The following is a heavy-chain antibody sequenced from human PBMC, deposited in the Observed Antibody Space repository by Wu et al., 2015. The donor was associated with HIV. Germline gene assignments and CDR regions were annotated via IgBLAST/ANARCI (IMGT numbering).Heavy chain of an antibody. CDR1: GYTFTSYY. D-gene: IGHD5-12*01. V-gene: IGHV1-46*01. CDR3: SRDSLGYKYGYLVY. CDR2: INPSDGST. Sequence: QVQLVQSGAEVKKPGASVKVSCKASGYTFTSYYIHWVRQAPGQGLEWMGIINPSDGSTSYAQRSQGRVTMTRDTSTSTVYMELSSLGSKDTAVYYCSRDSLGYKYGYLVYWGQGTLVTVSS. J-gene: IGHJ4*02.